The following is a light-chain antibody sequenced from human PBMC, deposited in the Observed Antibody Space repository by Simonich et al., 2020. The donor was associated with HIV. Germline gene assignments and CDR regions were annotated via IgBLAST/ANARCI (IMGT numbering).Light chain of an antibody. CDR2: RNN. Sequence: QSVLTQPPSASGTPGQRVTISCSGSSPNIGSNTVNWYQQLPGTAPKLLIYRNNQRPSGVPDRFAGSESGTSASLAISGLQSEDEAAYYCAAWDDSLNGPVFGGGTKLTVL. CDR3: AAWDDSLNGPV. J-gene: IGLJ2*01. V-gene: IGLV1-44*01. CDR1: SPNIGSNT.